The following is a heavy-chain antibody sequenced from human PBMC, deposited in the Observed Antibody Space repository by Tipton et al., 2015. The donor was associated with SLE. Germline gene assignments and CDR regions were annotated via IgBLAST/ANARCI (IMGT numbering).Heavy chain of an antibody. CDR2: IYYSGST. CDR1: GGSFSGYY. D-gene: IGHD3-9*01. Sequence: LSLTCAVYGGSFSGYYWSWIRQPPGKGLEWIGYIYYSGSTNYNPSLKSRVTISVDTSKNQFSLKLSSVTAADTAVYYCARSVALVLNFDYWGQGTLVTVSS. V-gene: IGHV4-59*01. CDR3: ARSVALVLNFDY. J-gene: IGHJ4*02.